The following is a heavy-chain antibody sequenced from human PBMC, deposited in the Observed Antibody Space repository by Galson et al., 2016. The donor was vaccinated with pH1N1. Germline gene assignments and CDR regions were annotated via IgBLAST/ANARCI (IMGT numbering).Heavy chain of an antibody. CDR3: AREEGYYGSGSYSDY. J-gene: IGHJ4*02. CDR2: ISTYHGNT. D-gene: IGHD3-10*01. CDR1: GYPFISYG. Sequence: SVKVSCKASGYPFISYGVTWVRQAPGQGLEWMGWISTYHGNTNYAQNFQGRVTMTTDTSTTTAYMELTSLRSDDTAVCYCAREEGYYGSGSYSDYWGQGTLVTVSS. V-gene: IGHV1-18*01.